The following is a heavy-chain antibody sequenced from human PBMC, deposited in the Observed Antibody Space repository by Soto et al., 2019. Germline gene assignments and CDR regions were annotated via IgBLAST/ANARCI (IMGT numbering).Heavy chain of an antibody. V-gene: IGHV4-30-4*01. CDR1: GGSISSGDYY. J-gene: IGHJ2*01. CDR3: ARGTDTWFFAL. D-gene: IGHD3-9*01. Sequence: PSETLSLTCTVSGGSISSGDYYWNWIRQPPGKGLEWIGYIYYSGTTYYNPSLKSRVTISADTSKNQFSLKLSSVTAADTAVYYCARGTDTWFFALWGRGTLVTVSS. CDR2: IYYSGTT.